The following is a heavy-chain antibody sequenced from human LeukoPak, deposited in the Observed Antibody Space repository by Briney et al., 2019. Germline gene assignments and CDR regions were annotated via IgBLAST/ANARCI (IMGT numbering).Heavy chain of an antibody. V-gene: IGHV3-30*18. D-gene: IGHD2-2*01. Sequence: GGSLRLSCAASGFTFSSHGVHWARQAPGKGLEWVAVISYDGSNKYYADSVKGRFTISRDNSKNTLYLQMNSLRAEDTAVYYCAKFGYCSSTSCYDAFDIWGQGTMVTVSS. J-gene: IGHJ3*02. CDR2: ISYDGSNK. CDR3: AKFGYCSSTSCYDAFDI. CDR1: GFTFSSHG.